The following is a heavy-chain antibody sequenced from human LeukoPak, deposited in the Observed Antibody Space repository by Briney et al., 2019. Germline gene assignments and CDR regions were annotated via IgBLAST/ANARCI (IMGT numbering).Heavy chain of an antibody. D-gene: IGHD1-1*01. V-gene: IGHV4-39*01. CDR1: GGSISSSYC. J-gene: IGHJ4*02. Sequence: SETLSLTCTVSGGSISSSYCWGWVRQPPGGVQEWIGSIYLSGSTYYNPSLKRRVTISVDTSRNQFSLKLTSVTAADPAVYYCMRSGLTGAYFDSWGQGTLVIVSS. CDR3: MRSGLTGAYFDS. CDR2: IYLSGST.